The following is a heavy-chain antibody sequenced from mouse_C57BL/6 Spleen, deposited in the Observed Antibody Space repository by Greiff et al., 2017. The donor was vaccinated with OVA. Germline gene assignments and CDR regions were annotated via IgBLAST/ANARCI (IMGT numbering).Heavy chain of an antibody. Sequence: EVMLVESGEGLVKPGGSLKLSCAASGFTFSSYAMSWVRQTPEKRLEWVAYISSGGDYIYYADPVKGRFTISRDNARNTLYLHMRRLKSKDTAMYYCTREGYYGSFDYGGQGTTLTVSS. J-gene: IGHJ2*01. D-gene: IGHD1-2*01. CDR1: GFTFSSYA. CDR2: ISSGGDYI. CDR3: TREGYYGSFDY. V-gene: IGHV5-9-1*02.